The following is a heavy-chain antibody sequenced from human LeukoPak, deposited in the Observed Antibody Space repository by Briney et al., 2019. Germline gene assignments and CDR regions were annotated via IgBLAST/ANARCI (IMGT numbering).Heavy chain of an antibody. V-gene: IGHV1-69*04. J-gene: IGHJ4*02. Sequence: SVKVSCKASGGTFSSYAISWVRQAPGQGLEWMGRIIPILSIANYAQKFQGRVTITADKSTSTAYMELSSLRSEDTAVYYCARYLTDFSNYFDYWGQGTLVTVSS. CDR1: GGTFSSYA. D-gene: IGHD3-3*01. CDR2: IIPILSIA. CDR3: ARYLTDFSNYFDY.